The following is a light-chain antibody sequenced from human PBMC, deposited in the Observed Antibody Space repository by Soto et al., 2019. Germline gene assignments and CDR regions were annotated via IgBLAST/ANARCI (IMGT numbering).Light chain of an antibody. Sequence: EIVLTQSPGTLSLSPGERATLSCRASQSVSSNYLAWYQQKPGQAPRLLIYGASNRATGIPVRFSGSGSGTEFTLTITRLQSEDFAVYYCQEYNNWHPITFGGGTKVDIK. J-gene: IGKJ4*01. CDR3: QEYNNWHPIT. CDR2: GAS. CDR1: QSVSSN. V-gene: IGKV3-15*01.